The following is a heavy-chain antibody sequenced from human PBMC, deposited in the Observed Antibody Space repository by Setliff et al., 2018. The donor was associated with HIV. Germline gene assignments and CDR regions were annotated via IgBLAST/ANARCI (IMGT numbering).Heavy chain of an antibody. CDR2: IRGTGGDT. D-gene: IGHD6-6*01. CDR3: ATRQAPRSCYMDV. Sequence: GSLRLSCAASGFTFSNSLMTWVRQAPGKGLEWVSSIRGTGGDTYYSGSVKGRFTISRDNSKNTLYLQMDSLRAEDTAVYYCATRQAPRSCYMDVWGKGTTVTVSS. CDR1: GFTFSNSL. J-gene: IGHJ6*03. V-gene: IGHV3-23*01.